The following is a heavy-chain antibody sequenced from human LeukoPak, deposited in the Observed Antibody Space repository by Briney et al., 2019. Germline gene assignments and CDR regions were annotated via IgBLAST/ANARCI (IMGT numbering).Heavy chain of an antibody. V-gene: IGHV1-69*01. CDR3: ARGIAAAGRNNY. CDR1: GGTFSSYA. CDR2: IIPIFGTA. J-gene: IGHJ4*02. D-gene: IGHD6-13*01. Sequence: SVKVSCKASGGTFSSYAISWVRQAPGQGLEWMGGIIPIFGTANYAQKFQGRVTITADESTSTAYMELSSLRSEDTAVYYCARGIAAAGRNNYWGQGTLVTVSS.